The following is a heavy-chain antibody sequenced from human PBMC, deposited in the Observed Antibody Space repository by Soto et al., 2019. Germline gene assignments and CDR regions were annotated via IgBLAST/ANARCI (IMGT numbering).Heavy chain of an antibody. Sequence: PGGSLRLSCAASGFTFRNHAMSWDRQAPGKGLEWVSAISGSDGSTYYAGSVRGRFTISRDNSKNMLYLQMNSLRAEDTAVYYCAPGVFDYWGQGILVTVSS. CDR1: GFTFRNHA. J-gene: IGHJ4*02. CDR3: APGVFDY. CDR2: ISGSDGST. D-gene: IGHD3-10*01. V-gene: IGHV3-23*01.